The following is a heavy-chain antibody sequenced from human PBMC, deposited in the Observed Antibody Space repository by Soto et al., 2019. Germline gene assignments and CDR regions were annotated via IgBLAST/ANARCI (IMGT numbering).Heavy chain of an antibody. CDR1: GFTFSMYW. CDR3: TRGPGSTSTGTGAF. V-gene: IGHV3-74*01. Sequence: PGWSLRLSCAASGFTFSMYWMHWVRQVPGKGPEWVSRINDDGSSTNYADAGKGRFTISRDNAKNTLYLQMNDLRAEDTAVYYCTRGPGSTSTGTGAFWGQGTLVTVSS. D-gene: IGHD1-1*01. J-gene: IGHJ4*02. CDR2: INDDGSST.